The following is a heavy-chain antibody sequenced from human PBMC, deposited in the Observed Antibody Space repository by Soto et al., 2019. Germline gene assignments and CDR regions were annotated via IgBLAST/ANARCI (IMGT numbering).Heavy chain of an antibody. V-gene: IGHV4-39*01. CDR3: ARHRNQYYGDDVFDV. CDR1: GGSISSGIYY. J-gene: IGHJ3*01. D-gene: IGHD4-17*01. CDR2: IHYSGST. Sequence: PSETLSLTCTVSGGSISSGIYYWGWLRQPPGKGLEWIATIHYSGSTYYNPSLKSRVTISVDTSMSQFSLNLISVTAADTAVYYCARHRNQYYGDDVFDVWGQGTMVTVSS.